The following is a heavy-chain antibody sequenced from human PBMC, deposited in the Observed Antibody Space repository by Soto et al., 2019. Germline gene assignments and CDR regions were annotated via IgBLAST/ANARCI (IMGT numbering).Heavy chain of an antibody. V-gene: IGHV3-23*01. CDR2: ISGSGGST. CDR3: AKGQREGSGWYTPPWNYFDY. D-gene: IGHD6-19*01. CDR1: GFTFSSYA. Sequence: GGSLRLSCAASGFTFSSYAMSWVRQAPGKGLEWVSAISGSGGSTYYADSVKGRFTISRDNSKNTLYLQMNSLRAEDTAVYYCAKGQREGSGWYTPPWNYFDYWGQGTLVTVSS. J-gene: IGHJ4*02.